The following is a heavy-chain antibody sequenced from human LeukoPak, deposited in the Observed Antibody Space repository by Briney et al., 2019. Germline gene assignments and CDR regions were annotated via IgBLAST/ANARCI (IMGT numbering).Heavy chain of an antibody. V-gene: IGHV3-73*01. Sequence: GGSLKLSCAASGFIFSGSAMHWVRQASGKGLEWVGRIRSKANSYATAYAASVKGRFTISRDDSKNTAYLQMNSLKTEDTAVYYCYLPAATTILRMSDAFDIWGQGTMVTASS. CDR2: IRSKANSYAT. CDR1: GFIFSGSA. J-gene: IGHJ3*02. CDR3: YLPAATTILRMSDAFDI. D-gene: IGHD2-2*01.